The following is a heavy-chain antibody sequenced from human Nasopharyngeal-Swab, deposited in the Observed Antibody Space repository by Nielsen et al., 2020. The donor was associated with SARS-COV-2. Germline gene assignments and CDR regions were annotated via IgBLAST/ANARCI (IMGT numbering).Heavy chain of an antibody. CDR2: IWYDGSNK. J-gene: IGHJ5*02. V-gene: IGHV3-33*01. CDR3: ARDLSLRYFDWSPGGLWFDP. Sequence: GGSLRLSCAASGFTFSSYGMHWVRQAPGKGLEWVAVIWYDGSNKYYADSVKGRFTIPRDNSKNTLYLQMNSLRAEDTAVYYCARDLSLRYFDWSPGGLWFDPWGQGTLVTVSS. CDR1: GFTFSSYG. D-gene: IGHD3-9*01.